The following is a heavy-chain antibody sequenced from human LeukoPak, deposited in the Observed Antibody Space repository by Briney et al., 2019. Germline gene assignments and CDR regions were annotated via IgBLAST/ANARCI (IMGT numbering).Heavy chain of an antibody. CDR3: AKAEVMGPVPFDY. V-gene: IGHV3-23*01. CDR1: GFTFSSYA. D-gene: IGHD3-16*01. Sequence: GGSLRLSCAASGFTFSSYAMSWVRQAPGKGLERVSAISGSGGSTYFADSVKGRFTISRDNSKNTLYLQMNSLRAEDTAVYYCAKAEVMGPVPFDYWGQGTLVTVSS. CDR2: ISGSGGST. J-gene: IGHJ4*02.